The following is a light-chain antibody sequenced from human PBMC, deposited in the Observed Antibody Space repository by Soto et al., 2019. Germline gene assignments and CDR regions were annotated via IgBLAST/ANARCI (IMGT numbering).Light chain of an antibody. CDR1: QDINKY. V-gene: IGKV1-39*01. CDR3: QQSYSSPYT. Sequence: DIQMTQSPSSLSAAVGDSVTITCRASQDINKYLNWYHQTPGKAPKLLVFATSTLHNGVPSRFSGSRSGTDFSLTITSLHPEDFATYYCQQSYSSPYTFGQGTKLEIK. CDR2: ATS. J-gene: IGKJ2*01.